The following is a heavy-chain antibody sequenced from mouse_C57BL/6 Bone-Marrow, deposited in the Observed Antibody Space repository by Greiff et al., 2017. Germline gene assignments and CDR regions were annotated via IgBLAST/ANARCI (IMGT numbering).Heavy chain of an antibody. V-gene: IGHV14-4*01. Sequence: VQLQQSGAELVRPGASVKLSCTASDFNIKDDYMHWVKQRPEQGLEWIGWIDPENGDTEYASKFQGKATITADTSSNTAYLQLSSLTSEDTAVYYCTRDYDYEFDYWGQGTTLTVSS. CDR1: DFNIKDDY. CDR2: IDPENGDT. D-gene: IGHD2-4*01. CDR3: TRDYDYEFDY. J-gene: IGHJ2*01.